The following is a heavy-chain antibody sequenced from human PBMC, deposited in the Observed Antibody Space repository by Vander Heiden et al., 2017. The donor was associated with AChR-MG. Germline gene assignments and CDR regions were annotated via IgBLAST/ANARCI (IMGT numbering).Heavy chain of an antibody. CDR1: GFTFSSYA. V-gene: IGHV3-23*01. J-gene: IGHJ1*01. Sequence: VQLLESGGGLVHPGGSLRLPCAASGFTFSSYAMCWVRQAPGKGLEWVSAISGSGGSTYYADSVKGRFTISRDNSKNTLYLQRNSLRAEDTAVYYCAKVPYYDPPVYFQHWGQGTLVTVSS. CDR2: ISGSGGST. D-gene: IGHD3-3*01. CDR3: AKVPYYDPPVYFQH.